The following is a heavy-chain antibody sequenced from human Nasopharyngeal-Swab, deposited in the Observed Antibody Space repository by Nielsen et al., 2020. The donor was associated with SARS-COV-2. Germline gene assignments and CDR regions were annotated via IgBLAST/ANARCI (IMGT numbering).Heavy chain of an antibody. V-gene: IGHV1-18*04. CDR1: GYTFTGYY. Sequence: ASVKVSCKASGYTFTGYYMHWVRQAPGQGLEWMGRINPNNGNTNYAQKLQGRVTMTTDTSTSTAYMELRSLRSDDTAVYYCARDIDIVVVPAASGGDYWGQGTLVTVSS. J-gene: IGHJ4*02. D-gene: IGHD2-2*01. CDR2: INPNNGNT. CDR3: ARDIDIVVVPAASGGDY.